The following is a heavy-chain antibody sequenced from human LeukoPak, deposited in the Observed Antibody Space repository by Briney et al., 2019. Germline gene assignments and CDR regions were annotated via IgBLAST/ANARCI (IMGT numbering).Heavy chain of an antibody. V-gene: IGHV1-2*02. CDR3: ARERSITMIVVAIQGLDY. D-gene: IGHD3-22*01. Sequence: ASVKVSCKASGYTFTGYYMHWVRQAPGQGLAWMGWINPNSGGTNYAQKFQGRVTMTRDTSISTAYMELSRLRSDDTAVYYCARERSITMIVVAIQGLDYWGQGTLVTVSS. CDR2: INPNSGGT. CDR1: GYTFTGYY. J-gene: IGHJ4*02.